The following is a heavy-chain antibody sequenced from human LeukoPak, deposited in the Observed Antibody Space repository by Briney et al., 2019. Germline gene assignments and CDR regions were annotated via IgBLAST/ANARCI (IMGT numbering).Heavy chain of an antibody. CDR1: GGSISSYY. J-gene: IGHJ6*03. CDR3: ARENGDYNYYYYYYMDV. Sequence: PSETLSLTCTVSGGSISSYYWSWIRQPPGKGLEWIGYIYYSGSTNYNPSLKSRVTISVDTSTNQFSLKLSSVTAADTAVYYCARENGDYNYYYYYYMDVWGKGTTVTVSS. V-gene: IGHV4-59*01. CDR2: IYYSGST. D-gene: IGHD4-17*01.